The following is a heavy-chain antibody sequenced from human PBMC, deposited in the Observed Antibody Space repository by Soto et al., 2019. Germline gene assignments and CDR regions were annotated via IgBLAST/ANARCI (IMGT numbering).Heavy chain of an antibody. V-gene: IGHV1-46*01. CDR1: GYTFTNYY. J-gene: IGHJ4*02. CDR3: ARVPVSYRAPCSGGSCYLFDY. CDR2: INPSGIST. Sequence: ASVKVSCKTSGYTFTNYYIHWVRQAPGQGLEWMGVINPSGISTTYAQKFQGRVTMTRDTSTSTVYMDLSSLRPEDTAVYSCARVPVSYRAPCSGGSCYLFDYWGQGTLVTVSS. D-gene: IGHD2-15*01.